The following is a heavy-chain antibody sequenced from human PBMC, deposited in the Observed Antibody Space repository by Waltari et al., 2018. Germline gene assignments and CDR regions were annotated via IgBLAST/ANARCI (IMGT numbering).Heavy chain of an antibody. CDR2: IYYSGTT. D-gene: IGHD6-19*01. V-gene: IGHV4-39*07. CDR3: ARVGRWDDTSGHKAFDL. J-gene: IGHJ3*01. CDR1: GGSISSTNSY. Sequence: QLQLQESGPGLATPSETLSLTCTVSGGSISSTNSYWGCIRHTPGKGLEWIGSIYYSGTTFHNPSLKSRVTMSIDTSRNQFSLKLSAVTAADTAMYYCARVGRWDDTSGHKAFDLWGQGTMLTVSS.